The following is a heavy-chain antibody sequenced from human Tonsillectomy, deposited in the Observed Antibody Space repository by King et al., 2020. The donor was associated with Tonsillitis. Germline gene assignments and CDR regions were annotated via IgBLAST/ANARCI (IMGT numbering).Heavy chain of an antibody. CDR3: AREWSADSSSWLWDYYYGMDV. V-gene: IGHV3-30-3*01. CDR1: GFTFSSYA. Sequence: VQLVESGGGVVQPGRSLRLSCAASGFTFSSYAMHWVRQAPGKGLEWVAVISYDGSNKYYADSVKGRFTISRDNSKNTLYLQMKSLRAEDTAVYYCAREWSADSSSWLWDYYYGMDVWGQGTTVTVSS. D-gene: IGHD6-13*01. J-gene: IGHJ6*02. CDR2: ISYDGSNK.